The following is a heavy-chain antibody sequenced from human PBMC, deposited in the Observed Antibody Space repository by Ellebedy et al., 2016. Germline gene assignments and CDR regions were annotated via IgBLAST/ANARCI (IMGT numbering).Heavy chain of an antibody. CDR3: ARVADSSGPSFLINWFDP. V-gene: IGHV1-18*01. CDR2: ISAYNGNT. J-gene: IGHJ5*02. Sequence: ASVKVSCKASGYTFTSYGISWVRQAPGQGLEWMGWISAYNGNTNYAQKLQGRVTMTTDTSTSTAYMELRSLRSDDTAVYYCARVADSSGPSFLINWFDPWGQGTLVTVSS. CDR1: GYTFTSYG. D-gene: IGHD6-19*01.